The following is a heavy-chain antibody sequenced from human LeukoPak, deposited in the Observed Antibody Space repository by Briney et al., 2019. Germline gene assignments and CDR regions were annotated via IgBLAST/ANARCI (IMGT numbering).Heavy chain of an antibody. V-gene: IGHV1-2*02. CDR2: INPNSGGT. Sequence: ASVKVSCKASGYTFSGYYMHWVRQAPGQGLEWMGWINPNSGGTDYAQKFQGRVTMTRDTSISTAYMELSRLRSDDTAVYYCARDFPGIAMAGTFDYWGQGTLVTVSS. CDR1: GYTFSGYY. D-gene: IGHD6-19*01. CDR3: ARDFPGIAMAGTFDY. J-gene: IGHJ4*02.